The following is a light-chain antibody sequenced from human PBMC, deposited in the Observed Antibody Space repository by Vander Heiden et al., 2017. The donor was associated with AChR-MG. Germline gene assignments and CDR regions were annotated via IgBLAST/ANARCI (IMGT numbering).Light chain of an antibody. Sequence: EIEMTQSPPTRSVSPGERATLSCRASQSVTSNLAWYQQKPGQAPRLLIYGTYTRATGIPARFSGSGSGTEFTLTISSLQSEDFAVYYCQQSNNWPRTFGQGTKVDIK. CDR2: GTY. CDR3: QQSNNWPRT. CDR1: QSVTSN. J-gene: IGKJ1*01. V-gene: IGKV3-15*01.